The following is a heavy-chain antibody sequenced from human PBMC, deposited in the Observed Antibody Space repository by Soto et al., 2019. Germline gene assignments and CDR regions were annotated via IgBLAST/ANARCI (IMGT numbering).Heavy chain of an antibody. J-gene: IGHJ4*02. V-gene: IGHV3-7*01. CDR2: VKQDGSQS. Sequence: EVQLVESGGGLVQPGGSLRLSCEASGFTFSRYWMSWIRQAPGKGLEWVANVKQDGSQSYLVDSVKGRFTMSRDNAKNSLFLQMNSLRAEDTAVYYCVIDGSSGWHFDSWGQGTLVTVSS. D-gene: IGHD6-19*01. CDR1: GFTFSRYW. CDR3: VIDGSSGWHFDS.